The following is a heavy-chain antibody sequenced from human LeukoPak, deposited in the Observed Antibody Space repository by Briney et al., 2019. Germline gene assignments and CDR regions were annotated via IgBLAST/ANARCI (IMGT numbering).Heavy chain of an antibody. CDR3: ATLAQQLVDY. J-gene: IGHJ4*02. CDR2: INHSGST. V-gene: IGHV4-34*01. D-gene: IGHD6-13*01. Sequence: SETLSLTCAVYGGSFSGYYWSWIRQPPGKGLEWIGEINHSGSTNYNPSLKSRVTISVDTSKNQFSLKLSSVTAADTAVYYCATLAQQLVDYWGQGTLVTVSS. CDR1: GGSFSGYY.